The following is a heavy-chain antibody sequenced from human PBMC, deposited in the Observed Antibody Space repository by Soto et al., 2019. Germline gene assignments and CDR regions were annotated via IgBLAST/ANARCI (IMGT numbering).Heavy chain of an antibody. CDR2: ISSGGSHT. Sequence: QVQLVESGGGLVKPGGSLRLSCAASGFTFSDYYMSWIRQAPGKGLEWVSYISSGGSHTNYADSVKGRFTISRDNAKNTLYLQMNSLRPEDTAMYYCARAIWGSRSWWDYWGQGTLVTVSS. CDR3: ARAIWGSRSWWDY. J-gene: IGHJ4*02. CDR1: GFTFSDYY. D-gene: IGHD6-13*01. V-gene: IGHV3-11*05.